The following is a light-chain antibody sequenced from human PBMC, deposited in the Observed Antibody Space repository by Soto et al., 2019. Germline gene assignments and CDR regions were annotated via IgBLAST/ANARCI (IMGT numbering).Light chain of an antibody. CDR1: SSDVGGYDY. J-gene: IGLJ1*01. V-gene: IGLV2-8*01. CDR2: EVN. CDR3: SSYAGSSNV. Sequence: LTQPPSASGSPGQSVAISCTGTSSDVGGYDYVSWYQQHPGKAPKLMIYEVNKRPSGVPDRFSGSKSGNTASLTVSGLQAEDEADYYCSSYAGSSNVFGTGTKGTVL.